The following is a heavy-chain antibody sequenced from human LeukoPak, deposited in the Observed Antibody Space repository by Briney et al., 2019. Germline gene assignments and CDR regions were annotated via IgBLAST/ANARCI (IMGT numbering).Heavy chain of an antibody. D-gene: IGHD2-21*01. J-gene: IGHJ6*02. CDR2: IYSGGST. Sequence: PGGSLRLSCAASGFTFSDYYMSWIRQAPGKGLEWVSVIYSGGSTYYADSVKGRFTISRDNSKNTLYLQMNSLRAEDTAVYYCARDQSIRAYYFYYGMDVWGQGTTVTVSS. CDR3: ARDQSIRAYYFYYGMDV. CDR1: GFTFSDYY. V-gene: IGHV3-53*01.